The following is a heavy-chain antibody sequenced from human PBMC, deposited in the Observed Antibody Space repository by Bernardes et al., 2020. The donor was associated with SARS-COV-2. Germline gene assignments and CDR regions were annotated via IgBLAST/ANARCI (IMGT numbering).Heavy chain of an antibody. D-gene: IGHD6-13*01. V-gene: IGHV4-34*01. CDR3: ARGREGSWYAYYYYYYGMDV. J-gene: IGHJ6*02. Sequence: SETLSLTCAVYGGSFSGYYWSWIRQPPGKGLEWIGEINHSGSTNYNPSLKSRVTISVDTSKNQFSLKLSSVTAADTAVYYCARGREGSWYAYYYYYYGMDVWGQGTTVTVSS. CDR1: GGSFSGYY. CDR2: INHSGST.